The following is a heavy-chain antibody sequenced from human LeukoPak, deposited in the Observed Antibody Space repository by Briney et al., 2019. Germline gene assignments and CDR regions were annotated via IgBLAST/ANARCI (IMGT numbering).Heavy chain of an antibody. CDR3: ARGRDY. V-gene: IGHV4-34*01. CDR1: GGSFSGYY. Sequence: SETLSLTCAVYGGSFSGYYWSWIRQPPGKGLEWIGEINHSGSTNYNPSLKSRVTISVDTSKNQFSLKLSSVTAADTAVYYCARGRDYWGQGTLVTVSS. J-gene: IGHJ4*02. CDR2: INHSGST.